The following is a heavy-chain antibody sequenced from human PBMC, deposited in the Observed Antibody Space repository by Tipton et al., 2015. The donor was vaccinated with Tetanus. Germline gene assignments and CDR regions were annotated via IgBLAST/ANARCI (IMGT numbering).Heavy chain of an antibody. CDR2: VYYTGST. Sequence: LRLSCTVSGGSVRSGSYYWSWIRQPPGKGLEWIGYVYYTGSTNHNPSLKSRVTISMDRSKNQISLQLTSVTAADTAVYFCAGVTAQRTELYFDHWGQGTLVTVSS. D-gene: IGHD6-13*01. CDR3: AGVTAQRTELYFDH. J-gene: IGHJ4*02. CDR1: GGSVRSGSYY. V-gene: IGHV4-61*01.